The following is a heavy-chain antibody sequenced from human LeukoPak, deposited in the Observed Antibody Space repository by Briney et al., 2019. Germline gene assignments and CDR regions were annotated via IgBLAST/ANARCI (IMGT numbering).Heavy chain of an antibody. CDR3: ATDLYGSGSRFDI. CDR1: GYTLNELS. Sequence: GASVKVSCKVSGYTLNELSMHWVRQARGKGLEWMGGFDPEDGETIYAQKFQGRVTMTEDTSTDTAYMELSSLRSEDTAVYYCATDLYGSGSRFDIWGQGTMVTVSS. CDR2: FDPEDGET. V-gene: IGHV1-24*01. J-gene: IGHJ3*02. D-gene: IGHD3-10*01.